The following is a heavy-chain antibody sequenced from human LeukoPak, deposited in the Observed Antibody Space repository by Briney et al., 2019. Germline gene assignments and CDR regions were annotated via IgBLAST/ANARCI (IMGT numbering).Heavy chain of an antibody. CDR2: IIPIFGTA. Sequence: ASVKVSCKASGGTFSSYAISWVRQAPGQGLEWMGGIIPIFGTANYAQKFQGRVTITADESTSTAYMELSSLRSEDTAVYYCASVVPAAMGTAFDIWGQGTMVTVSS. V-gene: IGHV1-69*13. D-gene: IGHD2-2*01. J-gene: IGHJ3*02. CDR1: GGTFSSYA. CDR3: ASVVPAAMGTAFDI.